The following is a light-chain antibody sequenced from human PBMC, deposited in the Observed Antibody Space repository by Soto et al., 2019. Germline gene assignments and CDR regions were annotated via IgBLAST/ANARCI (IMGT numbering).Light chain of an antibody. CDR3: QPYNDWPRT. Sequence: EIVMTQSPATLSVSPGERATLSCRASQSFSNNLAWFQHKPGQAPRLLIYGASTRATGIPDRFSGSGSGTEFTLTISTLQSEDFAVYYCQPYNDWPRTFGRGTKVEI. V-gene: IGKV3-15*01. J-gene: IGKJ1*01. CDR1: QSFSNN. CDR2: GAS.